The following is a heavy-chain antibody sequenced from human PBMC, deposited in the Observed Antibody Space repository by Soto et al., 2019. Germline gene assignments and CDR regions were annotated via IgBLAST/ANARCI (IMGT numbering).Heavy chain of an antibody. J-gene: IGHJ6*03. CDR1: GFTFSNAW. CDR2: IKSKTDGGTT. CDR3: TTHENYYYYYMDV. Sequence: GGSLRLSCAASGFTFSNAWMSWVRQAPGKGLEWVGRIKSKTDGGTTDYAAPVKGRFTISRDDSKNTLYLQMNSLKTEDTAVYYCTTHENYYYYYMDVWGKGTTVTVSS. V-gene: IGHV3-15*01.